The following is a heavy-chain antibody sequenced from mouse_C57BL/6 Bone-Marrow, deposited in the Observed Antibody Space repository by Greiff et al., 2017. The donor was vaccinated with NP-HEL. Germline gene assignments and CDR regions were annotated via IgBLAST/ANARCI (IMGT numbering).Heavy chain of an antibody. V-gene: IGHV1-81*01. J-gene: IGHJ3*01. CDR2: IYPRSGNT. CDR3: ARWYYGSSLWFAY. Sequence: VQLQESGAELARPGASVKLSCKASGYTFTSYGISWVKQRTGQGLEWIGEIYPRSGNTYYTEKFKGKATLTADKSSSTAYMELRSLTSEDSAVYFCARWYYGSSLWFAYWGQGTLVTVSA. D-gene: IGHD1-1*01. CDR1: GYTFTSYG.